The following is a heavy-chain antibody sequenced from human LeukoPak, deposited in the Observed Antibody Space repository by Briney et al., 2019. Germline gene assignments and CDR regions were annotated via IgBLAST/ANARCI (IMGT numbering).Heavy chain of an antibody. V-gene: IGHV3-23*01. D-gene: IGHD1-1*01. Sequence: GESLRLSCAASGFNFRGYGMSWVRQAPGKGLEWVSGISGSGGSTYYEDSVKGRFTISRDNSKNTLYLQMDSLRVEDTAACYCAKAKLTTGTQGIDYWGQGTLVTVSS. CDR2: ISGSGGST. J-gene: IGHJ4*02. CDR1: GFNFRGYG. CDR3: AKAKLTTGTQGIDY.